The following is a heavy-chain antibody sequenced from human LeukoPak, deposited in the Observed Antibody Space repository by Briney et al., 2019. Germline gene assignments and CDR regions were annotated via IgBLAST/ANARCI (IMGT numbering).Heavy chain of an antibody. V-gene: IGHV3-13*04. CDR2: IGTGGDT. Sequence: GGSLRLSCAASGFTFSSYDMHWVRQPTGKGLEWVSGIGTGGDTYYPGSVKGRFTTSRDNAKNSLYLQMNSLRAEDTAVYYCARLYSSSSGKAFDIWGQGTMVTVSS. CDR1: GFTFSSYD. J-gene: IGHJ3*02. CDR3: ARLYSSSSGKAFDI. D-gene: IGHD6-6*01.